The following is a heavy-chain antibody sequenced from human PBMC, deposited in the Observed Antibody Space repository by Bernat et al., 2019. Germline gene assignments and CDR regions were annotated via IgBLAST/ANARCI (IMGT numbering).Heavy chain of an antibody. V-gene: IGHV3-30*04. CDR1: EFTSISYV. Sequence: VQLVESGGAVAQPGKPLGSPGHNFEFTSISYVSYWVRKPPAKGLEGVSLISYEGINKNYADSVKGRFTISRDNSRNTLYLQMNNLKAEDTAVYYCARERTKYNWNPDGLEDWGQGTLVTVSS. CDR3: ARERTKYNWNPDGLED. J-gene: IGHJ4*02. D-gene: IGHD1-20*01. CDR2: ISYEGINK.